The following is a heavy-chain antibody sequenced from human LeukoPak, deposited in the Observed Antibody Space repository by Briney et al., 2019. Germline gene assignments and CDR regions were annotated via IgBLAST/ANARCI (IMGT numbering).Heavy chain of an antibody. V-gene: IGHV3-30*02. D-gene: IGHD3-22*01. CDR2: IQSDGSYK. CDR1: GLTFSNYD. J-gene: IGHJ4*02. Sequence: GGSLRLSCAASGLTFSNYDIHWVRQAPGMGLEWVSFIQSDGSYKFYSDSVKGRFTISRDNSKNTLYLQMNSLRAEDTAVYYCASQAYYDSSGYPAYWGQGTLVTVSS. CDR3: ASQAYYDSSGYPAY.